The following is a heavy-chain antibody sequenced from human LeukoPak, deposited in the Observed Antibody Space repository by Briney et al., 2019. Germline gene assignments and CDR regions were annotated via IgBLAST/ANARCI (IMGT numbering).Heavy chain of an antibody. V-gene: IGHV4-59*01. Sequence: SETLSLTCTVSGASISNFYWSWIRQSPVKGLEWIGYVYDSGSTNYNPSLKSRVTVSMDTSKSQFSLTLISVTAADTAVYHCARGGTWSYTNWFDPWGQGTLVTVSS. CDR2: VYDSGST. CDR3: ARGGTWSYTNWFDP. D-gene: IGHD6-13*01. CDR1: GASISNFY. J-gene: IGHJ5*02.